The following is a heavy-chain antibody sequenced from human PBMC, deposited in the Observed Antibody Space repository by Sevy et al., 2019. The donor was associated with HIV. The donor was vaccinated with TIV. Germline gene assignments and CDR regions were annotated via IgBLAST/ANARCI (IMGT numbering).Heavy chain of an antibody. CDR1: GFTFNKYN. CDR3: ARAEQTYFFDY. J-gene: IGHJ4*02. Sequence: GGSLRLSCAASGFTFNKYNMNWVRQAPGKGLEWVSTITGYSTNISYADSVKGRFTISEDDAKNSLYLQMNGLRAEDTAIYYCARAEQTYFFDYWGQGTLVTVSS. V-gene: IGHV3-21*06. CDR2: ITGYSTNI.